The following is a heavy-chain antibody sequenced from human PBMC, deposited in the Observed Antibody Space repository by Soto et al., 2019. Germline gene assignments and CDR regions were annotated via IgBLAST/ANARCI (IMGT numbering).Heavy chain of an antibody. CDR3: SYGSSFDY. D-gene: IGHD3-10*01. CDR2: ISHSGRT. Sequence: SETLSLTCTVSGASLRSGSYYWSWIRQPPGKGLEWIGYISHSGRTNYDPSLKSRLTMSVDTSQNQFSLQLNSVTAADTAVYYCSYGSSFDYWGQGTMVTVSS. V-gene: IGHV4-61*01. J-gene: IGHJ4*02. CDR1: GASLRSGSYY.